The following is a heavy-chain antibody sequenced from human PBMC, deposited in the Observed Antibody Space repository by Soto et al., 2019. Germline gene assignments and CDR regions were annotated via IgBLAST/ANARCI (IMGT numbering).Heavy chain of an antibody. CDR3: TTDFEPELRPSYYYYYGMDV. D-gene: IGHD1-7*01. CDR2: IKSKTDGGTT. J-gene: IGHJ6*02. Sequence: GGSLRLSCAASGFTFSNAWMNWVRQAPGKGLEWVGRIKSKTDGGTTDYAAPVKGRFTISRDDSKNTLYLQMNSLKTEDTAVYYCTTDFEPELRPSYYYYYGMDVWGQGTTVTVSS. V-gene: IGHV3-15*07. CDR1: GFTFSNAW.